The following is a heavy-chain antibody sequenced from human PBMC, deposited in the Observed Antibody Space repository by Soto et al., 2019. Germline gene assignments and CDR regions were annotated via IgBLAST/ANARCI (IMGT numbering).Heavy chain of an antibody. CDR2: ISAYNGNT. Sequence: GASVKVSCKASGYTFTSYGISWVRQAPGQGLEWMGWISAYNGNTNYAQKLQGGVTMTTDTSTSTAYMELRSLRSDDTAVYYCARAAPSIAAAGTYAFDIWGQGTMVTVSS. CDR3: ARAAPSIAAAGTYAFDI. V-gene: IGHV1-18*01. J-gene: IGHJ3*02. D-gene: IGHD6-13*01. CDR1: GYTFTSYG.